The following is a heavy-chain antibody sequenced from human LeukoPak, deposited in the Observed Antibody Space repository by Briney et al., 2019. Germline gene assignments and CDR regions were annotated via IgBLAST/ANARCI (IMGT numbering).Heavy chain of an antibody. J-gene: IGHJ5*02. Sequence: GESLKISCAASGFTVSSKDMSWVRQAPGKGLEWVSLIYSGGRTNYADSVKGRFTISRDNAKNSLYLQMNSLRAEDTAVYYCARDPRRAAAGVDIRFDPWGQGTLVTVSS. CDR3: ARDPRRAAAGVDIRFDP. CDR2: IYSGGRT. CDR1: GFTVSSKD. D-gene: IGHD6-13*01. V-gene: IGHV3-53*01.